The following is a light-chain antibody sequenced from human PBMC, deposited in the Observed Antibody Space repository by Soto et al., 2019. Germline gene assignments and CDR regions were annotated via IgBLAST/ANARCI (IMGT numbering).Light chain of an antibody. CDR2: GAS. CDR1: QSISDY. Sequence: DIQMTQSPSSLSASVGDRVAITCRSSQSISDYLNWYQQKPGKALKLVIYGASNLQSGVPPRFSGSGSGSEFTLTISGLQPDDFSIDFCQQSYSWPLTFGRGTKVDV. J-gene: IGKJ3*01. CDR3: QQSYSWPLT. V-gene: IGKV1-39*01.